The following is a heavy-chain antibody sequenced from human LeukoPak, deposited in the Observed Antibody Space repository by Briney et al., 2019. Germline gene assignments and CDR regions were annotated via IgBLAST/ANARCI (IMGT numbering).Heavy chain of an antibody. CDR1: GFTVSSNY. V-gene: IGHV3-53*05. CDR3: AKETVYDFWSGYYGSLGY. D-gene: IGHD3-3*01. CDR2: IYSGGST. Sequence: GGSLRLSCAASGFTVSSNYMSWVRQAPGKGLEWVSVIYSGGSTYYADSVKGRFTISRDNSKNTLYLQMNSLRAEDTAVYYCAKETVYDFWSGYYGSLGYWGQGTLVTVSS. J-gene: IGHJ4*02.